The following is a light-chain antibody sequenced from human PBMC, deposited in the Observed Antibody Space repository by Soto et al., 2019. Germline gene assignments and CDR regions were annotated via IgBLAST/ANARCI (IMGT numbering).Light chain of an antibody. J-gene: IGKJ4*01. CDR1: QSISSY. Sequence: DIRMTQSPSSLSASVGDRVTITCRASQSISSYLNWYQQKPGKAPKLLIYAASILQSGVPSRFSGSGSGTDFTLTISSLQPEDFATYCCQQSDSTPLTFGGGTKVEIK. CDR3: QQSDSTPLT. V-gene: IGKV1-39*01. CDR2: AAS.